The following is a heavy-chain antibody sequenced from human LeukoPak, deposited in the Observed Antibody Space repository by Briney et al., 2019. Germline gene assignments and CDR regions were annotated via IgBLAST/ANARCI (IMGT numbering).Heavy chain of an antibody. Sequence: SETLSLTCTVSGGSISSYYWSWIRQPPGKGLEWIGYIYYSGSTNYNPSLKSRVTISVDTSKNQFSLKLSSVTAADTAVYYCARGMGDCSSTSCSHYYYYYMDVWGKGTTVTISS. CDR3: ARGMGDCSSTSCSHYYYYYMDV. D-gene: IGHD2-2*01. J-gene: IGHJ6*03. V-gene: IGHV4-59*01. CDR2: IYYSGST. CDR1: GGSISSYY.